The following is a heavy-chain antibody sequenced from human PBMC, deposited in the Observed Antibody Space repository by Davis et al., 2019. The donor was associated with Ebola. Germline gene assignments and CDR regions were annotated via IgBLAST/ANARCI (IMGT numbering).Heavy chain of an antibody. V-gene: IGHV4-59*08. CDR1: GGSISSYY. D-gene: IGHD1-1*01. J-gene: IGHJ4*02. CDR3: ARQYQLERRRAPFDY. Sequence: MPSETLSLTCTVSGGSISSYYWSWIRQPPGKGLEWIGSIYYSGSTYYNPSLKSRVTISVDKSKNQFSLKLSSVTAADTAVYYCARQYQLERRRAPFDYWGQGTLVTVSS. CDR2: IYYSGST.